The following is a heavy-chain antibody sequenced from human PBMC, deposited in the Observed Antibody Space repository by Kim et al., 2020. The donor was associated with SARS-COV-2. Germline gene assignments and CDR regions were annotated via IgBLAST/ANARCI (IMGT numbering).Heavy chain of an antibody. J-gene: IGHJ6*02. CDR3: ARNYYDSSGSFSGGMDV. Sequence: VKGRFTISRDNYKNTLYLQMNSLRAEDTAVYYCARNYYDSSGSFSGGMDVWGQGTTVTVSS. V-gene: IGHV3-66*01. D-gene: IGHD3-22*01.